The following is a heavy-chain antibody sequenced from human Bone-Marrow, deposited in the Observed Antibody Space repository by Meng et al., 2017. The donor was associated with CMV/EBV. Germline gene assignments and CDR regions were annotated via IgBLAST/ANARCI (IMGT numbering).Heavy chain of an antibody. Sequence: SQTLSPTCAISGDSVSSNSAAWNWIRQSPSRGLEWLGRTYYRSKWYNDYAVSVKSRITINPDTSKNQFYLQLNSVTPEDTAVYYCARGLTSSIAARPNNWFDPWGQGTLVTVSS. J-gene: IGHJ5*02. CDR2: TYYRSKWYN. CDR3: ARGLTSSIAARPNNWFDP. CDR1: GDSVSSNSAA. V-gene: IGHV6-1*01. D-gene: IGHD6-6*01.